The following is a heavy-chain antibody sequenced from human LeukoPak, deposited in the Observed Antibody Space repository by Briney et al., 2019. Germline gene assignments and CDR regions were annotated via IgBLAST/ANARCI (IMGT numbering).Heavy chain of an antibody. J-gene: IGHJ4*02. D-gene: IGHD5-12*01. V-gene: IGHV3-7*01. CDR1: GFTFSSHW. CDR2: IKQDGSEK. Sequence: GGSLRLSCAASGFTFSSHWMSWVRQAPGKGLEWVANIKQDGSEKYYVDSVKGRFTISRDNAKNSLYLQMNSLRAEDTAVYYCARDRRYSGYKYYFDYWGQGTLVTVSS. CDR3: ARDRRYSGYKYYFDY.